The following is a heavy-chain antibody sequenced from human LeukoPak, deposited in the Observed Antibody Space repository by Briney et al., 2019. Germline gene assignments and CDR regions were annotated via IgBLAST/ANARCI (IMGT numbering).Heavy chain of an antibody. D-gene: IGHD4-17*01. CDR3: AKDLRQFYGDYYYAMDV. J-gene: IGHJ6*02. V-gene: IGHV1-3*04. Sequence: ASVKVSCKASGYTFSSYSMHWVRQAPGQRLEWMGWINTDNGNTEYSQKFQGRVTFTRDTSASIAYMELGSLRSEDTAVYYCAKDLRQFYGDYYYAMDVWGLGTTVTVSS. CDR1: GYTFSSYS. CDR2: INTDNGNT.